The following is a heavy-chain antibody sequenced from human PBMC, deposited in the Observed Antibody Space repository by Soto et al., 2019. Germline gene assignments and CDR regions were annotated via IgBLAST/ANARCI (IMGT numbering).Heavy chain of an antibody. V-gene: IGHV3-30*18. J-gene: IGHJ4*02. D-gene: IGHD2-2*01. CDR3: AKDQSTSMFYFDY. CDR2: ISYDGTNK. Sequence: PGGSLRLSCAASGFTFRRYGMHWVRQAPGKGLQWVAVISYDGTNKYYADSVKGRFTISRDNSKNTLYLQMNSLRTEDTAVYYCAKDQSTSMFYFDYWGQGTQVTVSS. CDR1: GFTFRRYG.